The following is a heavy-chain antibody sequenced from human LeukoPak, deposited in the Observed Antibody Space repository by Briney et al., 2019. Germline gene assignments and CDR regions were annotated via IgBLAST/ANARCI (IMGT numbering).Heavy chain of an antibody. V-gene: IGHV4-30-2*01. CDR3: ARVVPAAIFDY. Sequence: SETLSLTCAVSGGSISSGGYSWSWIRQPPGKGVEWIGYIYHSGRTYYNPPLKSRVTISVDRSKNQFSLKLSSVTAADTAVYYCARVVPAAIFDYWGQGTLVTVSS. D-gene: IGHD2-2*01. CDR2: IYHSGRT. J-gene: IGHJ4*02. CDR1: GGSISSGGYS.